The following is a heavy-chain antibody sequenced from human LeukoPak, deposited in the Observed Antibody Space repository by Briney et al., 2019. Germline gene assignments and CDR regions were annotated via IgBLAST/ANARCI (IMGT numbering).Heavy chain of an antibody. CDR2: IIPIFGTA. CDR3: ARRVRNWALTQFPMAFDI. D-gene: IGHD7-27*01. CDR1: GGTFSSYA. J-gene: IGHJ3*02. V-gene: IGHV1-69*05. Sequence: GASVKVSCKASGGTFSSYAISWVRQAPGQGLEWMGGIIPIFGTANYAQKFQGRVTITTDESTSTAYMELSSLRSEDTAVYYCARRVRNWALTQFPMAFDIWGQGTMVTVSS.